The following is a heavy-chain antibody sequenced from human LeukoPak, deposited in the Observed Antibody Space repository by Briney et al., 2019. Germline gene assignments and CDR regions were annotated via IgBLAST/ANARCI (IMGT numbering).Heavy chain of an antibody. CDR3: ATDHTIFGVVITNMDDY. CDR1: GYTFTDYY. CDR2: VDPEDGET. V-gene: IGHV1-69-2*01. D-gene: IGHD3-3*01. Sequence: ATVKISCKVSGYTFTDYYMHWVQQAPGKGLEWMGLVDPEDGETIYAEKFQGRVTITADTSTDTAYMELSSLRSEDTAAYYCATDHTIFGVVITNMDDYWGQGTLVTVSS. J-gene: IGHJ4*02.